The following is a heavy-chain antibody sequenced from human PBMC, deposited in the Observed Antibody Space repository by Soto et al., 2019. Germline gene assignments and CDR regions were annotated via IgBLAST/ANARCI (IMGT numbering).Heavy chain of an antibody. D-gene: IGHD1-26*01. CDR2: ISAYNGNT. CDR1: GYTFTRYG. V-gene: IGHV1-18*04. CDR3: ARDRVGATPEYNWFDP. J-gene: IGHJ5*02. Sequence: QVQLVQSGAEVKKPGASVKVSCKASGYTFTRYGISWVRQAPGQGLEWMGWISAYNGNTNYAQKLQGRVTMTTDTSTSTAYMELRSLRSDDTAVYYCARDRVGATPEYNWFDPWGQGTLVTVSS.